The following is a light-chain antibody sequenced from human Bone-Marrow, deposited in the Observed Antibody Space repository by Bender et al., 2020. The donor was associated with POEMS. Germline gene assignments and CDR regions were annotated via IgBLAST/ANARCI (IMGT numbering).Light chain of an antibody. CDR2: EVN. J-gene: IGLJ3*02. CDR1: SSDVGSFNL. Sequence: QSALTQPASVSGSPGQSITISCTGASSDVGSFNLVSWYQQHPGKAHKLIIFEVNKRPSGVSNRFSGSKSGNTASLTISGLQADDEADYYCAAWEDSLNGWVFGGGTKLTVL. V-gene: IGLV2-23*02. CDR3: AAWEDSLNGWV.